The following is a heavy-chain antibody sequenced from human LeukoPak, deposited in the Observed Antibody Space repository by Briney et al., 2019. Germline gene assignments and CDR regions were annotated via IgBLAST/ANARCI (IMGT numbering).Heavy chain of an antibody. CDR3: AKDRSPVTMVRGVTIDY. Sequence: GGSLRLSCAASGFTFSNAWMSCVRQAPGKGLEWVSAISGSGGSTYYADSVKGRLTISRDNSKNTLYLQMNSLRAEDTAVYYCAKDRSPVTMVRGVTIDYWGQGTLVTVSS. J-gene: IGHJ4*02. V-gene: IGHV3-23*01. CDR1: GFTFSNAW. CDR2: ISGSGGST. D-gene: IGHD3-10*01.